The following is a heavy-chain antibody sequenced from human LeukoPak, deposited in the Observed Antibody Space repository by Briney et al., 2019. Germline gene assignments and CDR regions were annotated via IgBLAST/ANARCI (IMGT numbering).Heavy chain of an antibody. D-gene: IGHD6-19*01. CDR3: ARDRTRGQWLAYYYYYGMDV. CDR2: TYYRSKWYN. Sequence: SQTLSLTCAISGDSVSSNSAAWNWLRQSPSRGLEWLGRTYYRSKWYNDYAVSVKSRITINPDTSKNQFSLQLNSVTPEDTAVYYCARDRTRGQWLAYYYYYGMDVWGQGTTVTVSS. CDR1: GDSVSSNSAA. J-gene: IGHJ6*02. V-gene: IGHV6-1*01.